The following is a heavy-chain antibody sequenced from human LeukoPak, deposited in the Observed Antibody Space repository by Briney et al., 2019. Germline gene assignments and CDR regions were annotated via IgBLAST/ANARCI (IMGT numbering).Heavy chain of an antibody. CDR2: IYPGDSDT. D-gene: IGHD3-22*01. V-gene: IGHV5-51*01. CDR1: GYSFTSYW. J-gene: IGHJ4*02. Sequence: GESLKISCKGSGYSFTSYWIGWVRQMPGKGLEWMGIIYPGDSDTRYSPSFQGQVTISADKSISTAYLQWSSLKASDTAMYYCARRGYYDTGVGRGSPNYYFDYWGQGTLVTVSS. CDR3: ARRGYYDTGVGRGSPNYYFDY.